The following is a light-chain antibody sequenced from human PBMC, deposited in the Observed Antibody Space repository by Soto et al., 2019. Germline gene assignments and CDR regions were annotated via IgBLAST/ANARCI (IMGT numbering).Light chain of an antibody. V-gene: IGKV2-30*01. Sequence: EAVLTQSPLSLPVTLGQPAAISCRSSQSLVYSDGNTYLNWFQQRPGQSPRRLIYKVFDRDSGVPDRFSGSGSGTDFTLVISRVEAEDAAVYFCMQASSWPYTFGQGTKLEI. J-gene: IGKJ2*01. CDR1: QSLVYSDGNTY. CDR3: MQASSWPYT. CDR2: KVF.